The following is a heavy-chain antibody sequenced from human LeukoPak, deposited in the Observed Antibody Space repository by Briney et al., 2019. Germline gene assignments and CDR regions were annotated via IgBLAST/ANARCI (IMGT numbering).Heavy chain of an antibody. Sequence: PGGSLRLSCVTSRFRFSNFEMNWVRQPPGKGLEWVSAISGSDDGTYYADSVKGRFTISRDNSRNTLYLQMNTLRAEDTAVYFCAKSPVSSCRGSFCYPFDYWGQGNLVTVSS. CDR2: ISGSDDGT. V-gene: IGHV3-23*01. CDR1: RFRFSNFE. CDR3: AKSPVSSCRGSFCYPFDY. J-gene: IGHJ4*02. D-gene: IGHD2-15*01.